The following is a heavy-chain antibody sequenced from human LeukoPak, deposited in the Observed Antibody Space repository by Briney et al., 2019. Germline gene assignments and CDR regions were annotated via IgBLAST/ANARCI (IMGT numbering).Heavy chain of an antibody. J-gene: IGHJ4*02. CDR2: IIPILGIA. CDR3: ARAPRSIAAAGIYFDY. V-gene: IGHV1-69*04. Sequence: ASVKVSCKASGGTFSSYAISWVRQAPGQGLEWMGRIIPILGIANYAQKFQGRVTITADKSTSTAYMELSSLRSEDTAVYYCARAPRSIAAAGIYFDYWGQGTLVTVSS. CDR1: GGTFSSYA. D-gene: IGHD6-13*01.